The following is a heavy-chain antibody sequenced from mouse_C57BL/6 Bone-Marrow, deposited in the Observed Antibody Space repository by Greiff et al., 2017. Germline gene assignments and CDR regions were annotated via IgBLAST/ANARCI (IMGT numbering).Heavy chain of an antibody. CDR1: GFNIKDDY. J-gene: IGHJ2*01. D-gene: IGHD5-5*01. Sequence: VQLQQSGAELVRPGASVKLSCTASGFNIKDDYMHWVKQRPEQGLEWIGWIDPENGDTEYASKFQGKATITADTSSNTAYLQLSSLTSEDTAVYYCTLPHYFDYWGQGTTLTVSS. CDR3: TLPHYFDY. CDR2: IDPENGDT. V-gene: IGHV14-4*01.